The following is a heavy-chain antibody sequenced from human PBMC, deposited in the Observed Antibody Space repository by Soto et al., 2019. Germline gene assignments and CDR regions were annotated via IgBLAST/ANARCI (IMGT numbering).Heavy chain of an antibody. CDR3: ARDPGYSCDPSDY. J-gene: IGHJ4*02. CDR1: GFTFSSYW. Sequence: EVQLVESGGGLVQPGGSLRLSCAASGFTFSSYWMHWVRQAPGKGLVWVSRINSDGSSTSYADSVKGRFTIARDNAKNTLYLQMNSLRAEDTAVYYCARDPGYSCDPSDYWGQGTLVTVSS. CDR2: INSDGSST. D-gene: IGHD6-19*01. V-gene: IGHV3-74*01.